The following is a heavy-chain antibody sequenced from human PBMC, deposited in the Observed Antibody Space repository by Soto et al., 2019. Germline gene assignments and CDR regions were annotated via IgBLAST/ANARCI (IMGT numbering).Heavy chain of an antibody. V-gene: IGHV1-2*02. CDR3: ASSLRGYSGYDRIFDY. CDR2: INPNSGGT. CDR1: GYTFTGYY. J-gene: IGHJ4*02. Sequence: ASVKVSCKASGYTFTGYYMHWLRQSPGQGLEWMGWINPNSGGTNYAQKFQGRVTMTRDTSISTAYMELSRLRSDDTAVYYCASSLRGYSGYDRIFDYWGQGTLVTVSS. D-gene: IGHD5-12*01.